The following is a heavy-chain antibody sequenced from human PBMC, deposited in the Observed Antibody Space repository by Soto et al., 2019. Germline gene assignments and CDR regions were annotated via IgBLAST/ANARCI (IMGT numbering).Heavy chain of an antibody. V-gene: IGHV4-59*01. Sequence: SETLSLTCTVAGGSINSYDWSWIRQPPGKGLEWIGYIYYSGSTNYNPSLKSRVTISVDTSKNQFSLKLRSVTGADTAVYYCARRYGGNFDYWGQGTLVTVSS. CDR3: ARRYGGNFDY. D-gene: IGHD1-26*01. CDR2: IYYSGST. J-gene: IGHJ4*02. CDR1: GGSINSYD.